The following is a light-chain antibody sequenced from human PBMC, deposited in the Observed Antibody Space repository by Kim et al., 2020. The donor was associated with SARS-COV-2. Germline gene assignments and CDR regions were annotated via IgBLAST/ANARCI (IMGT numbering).Light chain of an antibody. J-gene: IGKJ2*01. CDR1: QDVDSKS. CDR2: GAS. Sequence: LSPGERATFSCRASQDVDSKSLTWYQQKRGQAPRVLIFGASSRATDIPDRFSASGSGTDFTLTISRLEPEDFAMYYCQQSGTSPYTFGQGTKLEI. CDR3: QQSGTSPYT. V-gene: IGKV3-20*01.